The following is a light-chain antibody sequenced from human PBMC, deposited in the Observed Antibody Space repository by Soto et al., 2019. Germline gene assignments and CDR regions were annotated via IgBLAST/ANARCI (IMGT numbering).Light chain of an antibody. CDR3: SSYTSSIS. CDR2: DVN. Sequence: QSVLTQPASVSGSPGQSITISCTGTSSDVGGYNYVSWYQQHPGKAPKLMIYDVNTRPSGVSNRFSGSKSGNTASLTISGLQAEDEADYYCSSYTSSISFSGGTKVTVL. J-gene: IGLJ2*01. CDR1: SSDVGGYNY. V-gene: IGLV2-14*01.